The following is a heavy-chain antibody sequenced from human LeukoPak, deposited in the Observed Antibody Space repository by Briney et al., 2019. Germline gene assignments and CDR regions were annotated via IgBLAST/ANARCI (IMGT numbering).Heavy chain of an antibody. D-gene: IGHD2-2*01. Sequence: SETLSLTCAVYGGSFSVYYWSWIRQPPGKGLEWIGEINHSGSTNYNPSLKSRVTISVDTSKNQFSLKLSSVTAADTAVYYCERGPQLPSVVVPARGFDPWGQGTLVTVSS. V-gene: IGHV4-34*01. CDR1: GGSFSVYY. CDR3: ERGPQLPSVVVPARGFDP. J-gene: IGHJ5*02. CDR2: INHSGST.